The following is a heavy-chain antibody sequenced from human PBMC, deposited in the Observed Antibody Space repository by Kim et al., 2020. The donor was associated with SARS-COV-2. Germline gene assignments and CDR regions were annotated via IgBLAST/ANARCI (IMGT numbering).Heavy chain of an antibody. CDR2: IDPNSGGT. D-gene: IGHD4-17*01. CDR1: GYTFTDYY. V-gene: IGHV1-2*02. J-gene: IGHJ4*02. CDR3: ARGHVYGDLSPFLY. Sequence: ASVKVSCKASGYTFTDYYMHWMRQAPGQGLEWMGWIDPNSGGTNYAQKFQGSVTMTRDTSIRTAYMELSRLRSDDTAVYYCARGHVYGDLSPFLYWGQGTLVTVSS.